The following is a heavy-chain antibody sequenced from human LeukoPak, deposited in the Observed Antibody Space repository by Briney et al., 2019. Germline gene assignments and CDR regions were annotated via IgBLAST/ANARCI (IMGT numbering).Heavy chain of an antibody. V-gene: IGHV4-59*01. CDR3: ARDNWNYGSSMDV. J-gene: IGHJ6*02. CDR1: GGSISSYY. Sequence: SETLSLTCTVSGGSISSYYWSWIRQPPGKGLEWIGYIYYSGSTNYNPSLKSRVTISVGTSKNQFSLKLSSVTAAGTAVYYCARDNWNYGSSMDVWGQGTTVTVSS. CDR2: IYYSGST. D-gene: IGHD1-7*01.